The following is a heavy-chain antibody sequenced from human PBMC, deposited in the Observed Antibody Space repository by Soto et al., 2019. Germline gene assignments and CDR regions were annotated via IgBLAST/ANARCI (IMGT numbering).Heavy chain of an antibody. D-gene: IGHD2-2*01. V-gene: IGHV4-59*01. Sequence: SETLSLTCTVSGGSISSYYWSWIRQPPGKGLEWIGYIYYSGSTNYSPSLKSRVTISVDTSKNQFSLKLSSVTAADTAVYYCAREGCSSTNCYPPYYYYGMDVWGQGTTVTVYS. CDR1: GGSISSYY. CDR3: AREGCSSTNCYPPYYYYGMDV. CDR2: IYYSGST. J-gene: IGHJ6*02.